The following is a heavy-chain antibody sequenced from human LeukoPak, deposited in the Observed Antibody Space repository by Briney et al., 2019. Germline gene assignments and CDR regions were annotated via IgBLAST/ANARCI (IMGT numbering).Heavy chain of an antibody. Sequence: PGGSLRLSCAASGFTFSSYAMHWVRQAPGKGLEYVSAISSKGGSTYHAKSVKGRFSISRDNSKNTLYLQMGSLRPEDMAVYYCARNWGYSSGWSPFDIWGQGTMVTVSS. D-gene: IGHD6-19*01. CDR2: ISSKGGST. CDR1: GFTFSSYA. J-gene: IGHJ3*02. CDR3: ARNWGYSSGWSPFDI. V-gene: IGHV3-64*01.